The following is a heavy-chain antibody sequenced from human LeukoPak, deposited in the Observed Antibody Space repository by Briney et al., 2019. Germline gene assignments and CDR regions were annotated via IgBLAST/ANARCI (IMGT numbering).Heavy chain of an antibody. Sequence: GGSLRLSCAASGFTVSSKYMSWVRQAPGKGLEWVSVIYSGGSTYYADPVKGRFTISRDNSKNTLYLQMNSLRAEDTAVYYCATPSGYDRGDAFDIWGQGTMVTVSS. CDR1: GFTVSSKY. J-gene: IGHJ3*02. CDR3: ATPSGYDRGDAFDI. V-gene: IGHV3-66*01. D-gene: IGHD5-12*01. CDR2: IYSGGST.